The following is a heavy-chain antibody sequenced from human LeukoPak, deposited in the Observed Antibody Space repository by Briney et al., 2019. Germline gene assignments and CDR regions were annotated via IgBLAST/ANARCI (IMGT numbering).Heavy chain of an antibody. CDR2: INSDGSST. J-gene: IGHJ6*02. CDR3: AREDIAAAGTNGMDV. CDR1: GFTFSSYW. V-gene: IGHV3-74*01. D-gene: IGHD6-13*01. Sequence: PGGSLRLSCAASGFTFSSYWMHWVRQAPGKGLVWVSRINSDGSSTSYADSVKGRFTISRDNAKSTLYLQMNSLRAEDTAVYYCAREDIAAAGTNGMDVWGQGTTVTVSS.